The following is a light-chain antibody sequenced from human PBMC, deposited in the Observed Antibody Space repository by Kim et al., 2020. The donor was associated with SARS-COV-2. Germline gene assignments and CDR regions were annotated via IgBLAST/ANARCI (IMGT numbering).Light chain of an antibody. J-gene: IGKJ2*01. V-gene: IGKV1-5*03. CDR2: GAS. CDR3: QQYDRYSPTSA. CDR1: QSVGTW. Sequence: SVGDRVALTCRASQSVGTWVARYQQKPGRAPKLLIYGASNLVSGVPARFSGSGSKTEFTLTIDSLQPEDSATYYCQQYDRYSPTSAFGPGTKLEI.